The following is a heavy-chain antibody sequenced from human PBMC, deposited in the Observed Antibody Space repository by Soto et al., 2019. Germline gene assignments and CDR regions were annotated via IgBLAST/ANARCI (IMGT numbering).Heavy chain of an antibody. J-gene: IGHJ6*03. V-gene: IGHV1-58*02. CDR1: GFTFTSSA. CDR3: AADGYCSGGSCSYMDV. Sequence: GASVKVSCKASGFTFTSSAMQWVRQARGQRLEWIGWIVVGSGNTNYAQKFQERVTITRDMSTSTAYMELSSLRSEDTAVYYCAADGYCSGGSCSYMDVWGKGTTVTVSS. D-gene: IGHD2-15*01. CDR2: IVVGSGNT.